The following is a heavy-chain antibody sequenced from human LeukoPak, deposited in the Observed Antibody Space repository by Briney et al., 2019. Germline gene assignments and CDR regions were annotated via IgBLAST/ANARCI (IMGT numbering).Heavy chain of an antibody. CDR1: GFTFDDYA. CDR2: ISWNSGSI. D-gene: IGHD2-21*01. J-gene: IGHJ4*02. V-gene: IGHV3-9*01. Sequence: GWSRRPSGAASGFTFDDYAMHWVRQAPGKGLEWVSGISWNSGSIGYADSVKGRFTISRDNAKNSLYLQMNSLRAGDTALYYCAKDQEACDFVYYFDYWGKGTLVTVSS. CDR3: AKDQEACDFVYYFDY.